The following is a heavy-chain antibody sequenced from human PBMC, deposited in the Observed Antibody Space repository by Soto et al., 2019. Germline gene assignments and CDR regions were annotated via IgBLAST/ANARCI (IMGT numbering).Heavy chain of an antibody. J-gene: IGHJ4*02. Sequence: SETLSLTCSVSGVSISSYFWSWIRQPPGRGLEWIGYTYYRGSTNYSPSLKSRVAISLDTSENQFSLKVNSVTAADTAVYYCARDRDSSGSYLDYWGQGTLVTVSS. CDR1: GVSISSYF. CDR3: ARDRDSSGSYLDY. CDR2: TYYRGST. V-gene: IGHV4-59*01. D-gene: IGHD3-22*01.